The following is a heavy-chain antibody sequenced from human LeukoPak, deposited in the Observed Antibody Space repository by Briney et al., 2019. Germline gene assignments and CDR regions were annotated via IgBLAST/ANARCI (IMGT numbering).Heavy chain of an antibody. CDR1: GFTFSSYA. D-gene: IGHD3-22*01. J-gene: IGHJ4*02. V-gene: IGHV3-23*01. Sequence: GGSLRLSCEAFGFTFSSYAMCWVRQAPGKGLEWVSSISGSGGSTYYADSVKGRFTISRDNSKNTLYLQMNSLRAEDTAVYYCAKDPHYDSSGSQGYWGQGTLVTVSS. CDR3: AKDPHYDSSGSQGY. CDR2: ISGSGGST.